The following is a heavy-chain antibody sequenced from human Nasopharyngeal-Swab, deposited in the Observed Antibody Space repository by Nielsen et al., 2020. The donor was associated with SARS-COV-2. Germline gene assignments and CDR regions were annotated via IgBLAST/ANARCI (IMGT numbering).Heavy chain of an antibody. D-gene: IGHD6-19*01. CDR1: GYSFTSYW. CDR3: ASFIAVAGTGWFDP. CDR2: IYPGDSDT. J-gene: IGHJ5*02. V-gene: IGHV5-51*01. Sequence: KVSCKGSGYSFTSYWIGWVRQMPGKGLEWMGIIYPGDSDTRYGPSFQGQVTISADKSISTAYLQWSSLKASDTAMYYCASFIAVAGTGWFDPWGQGTLVTVSS.